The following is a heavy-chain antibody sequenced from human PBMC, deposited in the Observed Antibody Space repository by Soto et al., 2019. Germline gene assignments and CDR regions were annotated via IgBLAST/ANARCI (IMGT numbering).Heavy chain of an antibody. D-gene: IGHD5-18*01. CDR3: ARTESGYSYGFADV. Sequence: GESLKISCKGSGYNFTTYWITWMRQMTGKGLEWMGRIDPSDSYTNYSPSFQGHVTISGDKSVSTAYLQWSSLRASDTAMYYCARTESGYSYGFADVWGQGTTVTVSS. V-gene: IGHV5-10-1*01. CDR1: GYNFTTYW. J-gene: IGHJ6*02. CDR2: IDPSDSYT.